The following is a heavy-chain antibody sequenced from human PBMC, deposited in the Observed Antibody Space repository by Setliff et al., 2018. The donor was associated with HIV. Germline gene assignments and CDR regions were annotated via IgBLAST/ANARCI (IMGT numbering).Heavy chain of an antibody. Sequence: ASVKVSCKAYGHTYNAYGITWVRQAPGQGLEWMGWISAHYGSTKYAQTLQGRVTMTTDTSTNTAYMELRSLRSDDTAVYYCASSSPTTYYYGSGCPPLDYWGQGTLVTVSS. V-gene: IGHV1-18*01. J-gene: IGHJ4*02. CDR3: ASSSPTTYYYGSGCPPLDY. CDR2: ISAHYGST. CDR1: GHTYNAYG. D-gene: IGHD3-10*01.